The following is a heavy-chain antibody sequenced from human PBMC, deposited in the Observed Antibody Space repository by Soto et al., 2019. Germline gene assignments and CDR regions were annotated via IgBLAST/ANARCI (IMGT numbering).Heavy chain of an antibody. CDR1: GFTFSSYS. CDR2: ISSSSSTI. D-gene: IGHD3-22*01. Sequence: GGSLRLSCAASGFTFSSYSMNWVRQAPGKGLEWVSYISSSSSTIYYADSVKGRFTISRDNAKNSLYLQMNSLRDEDTAVYYCARKGWDYYDSSGPSFDYWGQGTLVTVSS. CDR3: ARKGWDYYDSSGPSFDY. J-gene: IGHJ4*02. V-gene: IGHV3-48*02.